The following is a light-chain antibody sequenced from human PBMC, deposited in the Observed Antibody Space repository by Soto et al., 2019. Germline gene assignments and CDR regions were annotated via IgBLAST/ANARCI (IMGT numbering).Light chain of an antibody. Sequence: EIVMTQSPATLSVSPGERATLSCRASQSISSNLAWYQQKPGQAPRLLIYGASSRATGLPARFSVSGSGTDFTLTISSLQSEDFAVYYCQLYNYWPYSFGQGTKLEI. CDR3: QLYNYWPYS. CDR1: QSISSN. V-gene: IGKV3-15*01. J-gene: IGKJ2*01. CDR2: GAS.